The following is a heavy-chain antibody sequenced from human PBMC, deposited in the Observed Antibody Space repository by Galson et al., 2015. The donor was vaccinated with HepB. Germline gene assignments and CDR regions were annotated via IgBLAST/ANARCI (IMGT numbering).Heavy chain of an antibody. J-gene: IGHJ4*02. CDR2: ISGSGGST. CDR3: AKDPDYDGYYFDY. Sequence: SLRLSCAASGFTFSSYAMSWVRQAPGKGLEWVSAISGSGGSTYYADSVKGRFTISRDNSKNTLYLQMNSLRAEDTAVYYCAKDPDYDGYYFDYWGQGTLVTVSS. V-gene: IGHV3-23*01. D-gene: IGHD4-17*01. CDR1: GFTFSSYA.